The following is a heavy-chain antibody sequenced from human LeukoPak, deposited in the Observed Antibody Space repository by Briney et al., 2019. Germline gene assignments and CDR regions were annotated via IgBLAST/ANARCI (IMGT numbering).Heavy chain of an antibody. Sequence: GASVEVSCKASGYTFTSYGISCVRQAPGQGLEWMGWISAYNGNTNYAQKLQGRVTMTTDTSTSTAYMELRSLRSDDTAVYYCARTTVTMDWFDPWGQGTLVTVSS. CDR3: ARTTVTMDWFDP. J-gene: IGHJ5*02. CDR1: GYTFTSYG. CDR2: ISAYNGNT. D-gene: IGHD4-17*01. V-gene: IGHV1-18*01.